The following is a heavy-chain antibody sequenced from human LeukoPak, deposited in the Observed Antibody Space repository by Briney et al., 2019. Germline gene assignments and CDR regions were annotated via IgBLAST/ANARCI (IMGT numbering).Heavy chain of an antibody. J-gene: IGHJ4*02. CDR3: ARDTGDYDILTGHYAFDY. Sequence: PSETLSLTCTVSGGSVSSSTYYWSSIRQPPGQGLEWIGYIYYSGSTNYNPSLKSRVTISVDTSKNQFSLKLSSVTAADTAVYYCARDTGDYDILTGHYAFDYWGQGTLVTVSS. V-gene: IGHV4-61*01. CDR2: IYYSGST. CDR1: GGSVSSSTYY. D-gene: IGHD3-9*01.